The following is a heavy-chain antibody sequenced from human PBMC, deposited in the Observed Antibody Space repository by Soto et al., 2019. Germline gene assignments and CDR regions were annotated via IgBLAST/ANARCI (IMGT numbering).Heavy chain of an antibody. D-gene: IGHD3-9*01. CDR2: ISGSGGST. Sequence: GGSLRLSCAASGFTFSSYAMSWVRQAPGKGLEWVSAISGSGGSTYYADSVKGRFTISRDNSKNTLYLQMNSLRAEDTAVYYCAKDRWRNRNWLVYYFDYWGQGTLVTVSS. J-gene: IGHJ4*02. CDR1: GFTFSSYA. CDR3: AKDRWRNRNWLVYYFDY. V-gene: IGHV3-23*01.